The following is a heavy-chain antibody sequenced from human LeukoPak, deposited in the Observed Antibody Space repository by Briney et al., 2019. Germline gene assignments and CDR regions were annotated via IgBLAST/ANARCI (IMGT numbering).Heavy chain of an antibody. J-gene: IGHJ4*02. CDR2: IRSKADGGTT. Sequence: GGSLRLSCTASGFTFGDYAMSWFRQAPGKGLEWVGFIRSKADGGTTEYAASVKGRFTISRDDSKSIAYLQMNSLKTEDTAVYYCTREYIWELINDYWGQGTLVTVSS. V-gene: IGHV3-49*03. D-gene: IGHD1-26*01. CDR1: GFTFGDYA. CDR3: TREYIWELINDY.